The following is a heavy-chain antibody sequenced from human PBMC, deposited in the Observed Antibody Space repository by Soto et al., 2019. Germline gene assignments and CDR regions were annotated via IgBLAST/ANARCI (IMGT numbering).Heavy chain of an antibody. CDR2: IIPIFGTA. CDR1: GGTFSSYA. CDR3: ARGGYSGYDYTPEPYYYYGMDV. Sequence: GASVKVSCKASGGTFSSYAISWVRQAPGQGLEWMGGIIPIFGTANYAQKFQGRVTITADESTSTAYMELSSLRSEDTAVYYCARGGYSGYDYTPEPYYYYGMDVWGQGTTVTVS. V-gene: IGHV1-69*13. J-gene: IGHJ6*02. D-gene: IGHD5-12*01.